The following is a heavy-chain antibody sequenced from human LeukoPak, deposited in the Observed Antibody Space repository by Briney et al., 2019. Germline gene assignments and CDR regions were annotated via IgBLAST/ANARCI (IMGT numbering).Heavy chain of an antibody. J-gene: IGHJ5*01. Sequence: SETLSLTCTVSDGSITNFYWSWIRQPLGKELQWLGYVYYTGVTSYSPSLKRRITISLDTSKNQFSLTLRSLTAADTGINYCARGGSGYPLDSWGQGTLVTVSS. CDR1: DGSITNFY. V-gene: IGHV4-59*01. D-gene: IGHD3-3*01. CDR3: ARGGSGYPLDS. CDR2: VYYTGVT.